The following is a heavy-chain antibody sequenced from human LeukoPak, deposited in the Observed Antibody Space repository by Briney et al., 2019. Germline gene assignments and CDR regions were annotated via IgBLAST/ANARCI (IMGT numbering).Heavy chain of an antibody. D-gene: IGHD2-2*01. CDR2: IYHSGST. V-gene: IGHV4-4*02. Sequence: PSETLSLTCAVSGCSISSSNWWSWVRQPPGKGLEWIGEIYHSGSTNYDPSLKSRVTISVDKSKNQFSLKLSSVTAADTAVYYCARVPIVVVSAAMVGWFDPWGQGTLVTVSS. CDR3: ARVPIVVVSAAMVGWFDP. J-gene: IGHJ5*02. CDR1: GCSISSSNW.